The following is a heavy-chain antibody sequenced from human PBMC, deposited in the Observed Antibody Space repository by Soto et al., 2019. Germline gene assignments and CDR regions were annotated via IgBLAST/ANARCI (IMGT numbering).Heavy chain of an antibody. CDR1: GFTFSSYA. V-gene: IGHV3-23*01. CDR3: AKEHCSSTSCYPGGPYYYMDV. Sequence: GGSLRLSCAASGFTFSSYAMSWVRQAPGKGLEWVSAISGSGGSTYYADSVKGRFTISRDNSKNTLYLQMNSLRAEDTAVYYCAKEHCSSTSCYPGGPYYYMDVWGKGTTVTVS. D-gene: IGHD2-2*01. CDR2: ISGSGGST. J-gene: IGHJ6*03.